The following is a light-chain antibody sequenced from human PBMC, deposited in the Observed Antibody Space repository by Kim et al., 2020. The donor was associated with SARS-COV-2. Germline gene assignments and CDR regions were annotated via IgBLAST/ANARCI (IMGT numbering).Light chain of an antibody. CDR3: QQYGSSPRT. Sequence: EIVLTQSPGTLSLSPGEIATLSCRASQSVSSSYLAWYQQKPGQAPRLLMYGASSRATGIPDRFSGSGSGTDFTLTISRLEPEDFAVYYCQQYGSSPRTFGQGTKVDIK. J-gene: IGKJ1*01. CDR1: QSVSSSY. CDR2: GAS. V-gene: IGKV3-20*01.